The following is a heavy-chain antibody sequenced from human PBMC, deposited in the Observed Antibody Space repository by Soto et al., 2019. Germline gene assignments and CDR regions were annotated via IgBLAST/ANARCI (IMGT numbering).Heavy chain of an antibody. J-gene: IGHJ4*02. CDR2: IWYDGSNK. D-gene: IGHD3-16*01. CDR1: GFTFSSYG. CDR3: ARDLGSLSKPYIDY. V-gene: IGHV3-33*01. Sequence: PGGSLRLSCAASGFTFSSYGMHRVRQAPGKGLEWVAVIWYDGSNKYYADSVKGRFTISRDNSKNTLYLQMNSLRAEDTAVYYRARDLGSLSKPYIDYWGQGTLVTV.